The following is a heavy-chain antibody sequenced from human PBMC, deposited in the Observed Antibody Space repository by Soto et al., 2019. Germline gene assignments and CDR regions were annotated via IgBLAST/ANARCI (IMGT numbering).Heavy chain of an antibody. CDR2: IYYSGST. D-gene: IGHD1-26*01. V-gene: IGHV4-61*01. Sequence: QVQLQESGPGLVKPSETRSLTCTVSGGSVSSGSYYWSWIRQPPGKGLEWIGYIYYSGSTNYNPSLKSRITISVETSKNQFTVKLSSVTAADTDVYYCARCPNLQWELVPDAFDIWGQGRMVTVSS. J-gene: IGHJ3*02. CDR1: GGSVSSGSYY. CDR3: ARCPNLQWELVPDAFDI.